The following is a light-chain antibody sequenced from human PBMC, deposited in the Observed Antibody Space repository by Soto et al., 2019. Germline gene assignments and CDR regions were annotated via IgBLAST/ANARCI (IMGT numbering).Light chain of an antibody. CDR2: DAS. V-gene: IGKV1-39*01. J-gene: IGKJ4*01. CDR1: QNIGTY. CDR3: QQSYNNPLT. Sequence: DIHMSQSPSSLSASVGYRFTVSCRASQNIGTYLNWYQQKSGKAPEVLISDASSLQSGVPSRFSGSGSGTDFTLTISSLQPEDSATYYCQQSYNNPLTFGGGTKVDIK.